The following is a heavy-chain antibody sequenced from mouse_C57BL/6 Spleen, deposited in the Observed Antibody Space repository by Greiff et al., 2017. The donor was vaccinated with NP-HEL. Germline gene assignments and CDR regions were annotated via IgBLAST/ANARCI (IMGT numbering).Heavy chain of an antibody. J-gene: IGHJ4*01. CDR1: GYTFTDYY. Sequence: EVQLQQSGPELVKPGASVKISCKASGYTFTDYYMNWVKQSHGKSLEWIGDINPNNGGTSYNQKFKGKATLAVDTSSSTAYMELRRLTSEDSAVDYCARSKHYGSSSYAMDYWGQGTSVTVSS. CDR2: INPNNGGT. V-gene: IGHV1-26*01. CDR3: ARSKHYGSSSYAMDY. D-gene: IGHD1-1*01.